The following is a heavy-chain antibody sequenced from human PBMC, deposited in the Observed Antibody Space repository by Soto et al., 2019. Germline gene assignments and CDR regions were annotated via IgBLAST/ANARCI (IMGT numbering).Heavy chain of an antibody. J-gene: IGHJ6*03. D-gene: IGHD3-9*01. CDR2: INPNNGNT. CDR1: GYTFTSYG. V-gene: IGHV1-8*02. CDR3: ARGRYFGWLFTYYYYYYYMDV. Sequence: ASVKVSCKASGYTFTSYGISWVRQAPGQGLEWMGWINPNNGNTGYAQKFQGRVTMTRNTSISTAYMELSSLRSEDTAVYYCARGRYFGWLFTYYYYYYYMDVWGKGTTVTVSS.